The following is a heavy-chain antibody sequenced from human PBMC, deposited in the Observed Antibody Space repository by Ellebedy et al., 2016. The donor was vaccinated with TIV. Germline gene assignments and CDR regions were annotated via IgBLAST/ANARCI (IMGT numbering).Heavy chain of an antibody. J-gene: IGHJ5*01. CDR3: ARADLHSNVVVPAALDS. CDR1: GFSFSSYS. CDR2: TGSSGIKS. D-gene: IGHD2-2*01. Sequence: GGSLRLXCAASGFSFSSYSMNWVRQAPGKGLEWVASTGSSGIKSYYAESVKGRFTVSRDNAKNSVYLQMNSLRVEDTAVYYCARADLHSNVVVPAALDSWGQGTLVTVSS. V-gene: IGHV3-21*01.